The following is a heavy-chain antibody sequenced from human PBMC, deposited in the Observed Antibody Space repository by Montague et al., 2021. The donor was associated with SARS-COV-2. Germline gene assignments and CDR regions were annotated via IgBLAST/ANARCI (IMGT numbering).Heavy chain of an antibody. CDR1: GGSMSDSY. V-gene: IGHV4-59*08. D-gene: IGHD3-16*02. J-gene: IGHJ4*02. CDR3: ARHGPLSRSPGFDS. CDR2: VHYTGNP. Sequence: SETLSLTCTVSGGSMSDSYWSWIRQPPGKGLEWIGQVHYTGNPSYKPSLKSRVSISVDTSKSQVSLKLNSVTAADTAMYYCARHGPLSRSPGFDSWGQGILVTVSS.